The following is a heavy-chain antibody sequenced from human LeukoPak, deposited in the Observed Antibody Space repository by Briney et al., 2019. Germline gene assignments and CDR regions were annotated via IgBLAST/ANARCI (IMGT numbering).Heavy chain of an antibody. CDR1: GGSISSSSYY. V-gene: IGHV4-39*01. D-gene: IGHD5-24*01. CDR2: IYYSGST. J-gene: IGHJ3*02. CDR3: ARHHPSGDGYKVLDAFDI. Sequence: SETLSLTCTVSGGSISSSSYYWGWIRQPPGKGLEWIGSIYYSGSTYYNPSLKSRVTISVDTSKNQFSLKLSSVTAADTAVYYCARHHPSGDGYKVLDAFDIWGQGTMVTVSS.